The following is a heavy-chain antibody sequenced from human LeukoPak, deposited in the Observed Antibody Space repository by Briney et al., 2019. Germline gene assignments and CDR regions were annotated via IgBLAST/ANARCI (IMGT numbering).Heavy chain of an antibody. CDR1: GFTFSSYD. CDR3: AALGGSIY. J-gene: IGHJ4*02. D-gene: IGHD1-26*01. CDR2: MGTAGDT. Sequence: GGSLRLSCAASGFTFSSYDVHWVRQATGKGLEWVSAMGTAGDTYYAGSVKGRFTISREDAKNSFYLQMNSLRAGDTAVYYCAALGGSIYWGQGTVVTVSS. V-gene: IGHV3-13*01.